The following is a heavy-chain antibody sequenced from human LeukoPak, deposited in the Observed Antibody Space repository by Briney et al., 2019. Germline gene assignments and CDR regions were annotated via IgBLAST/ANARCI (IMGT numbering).Heavy chain of an antibody. Sequence: GSLRLSCAASGFSFSSYAMSWVRQAPGKGLEWVSSISDSTGSTYYADSVKGRFTISRDNAKNSLYLQMNSLRAEDTAVYYCARVLVGDWYFDLWGRGTLVTVSS. CDR1: GFSFSSYA. J-gene: IGHJ2*01. V-gene: IGHV3-23*01. D-gene: IGHD1-26*01. CDR3: ARVLVGDWYFDL. CDR2: ISDSTGST.